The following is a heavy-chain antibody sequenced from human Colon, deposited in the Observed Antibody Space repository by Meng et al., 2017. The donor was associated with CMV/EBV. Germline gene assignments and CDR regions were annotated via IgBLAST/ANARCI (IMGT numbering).Heavy chain of an antibody. CDR2: MSGDGRNT. D-gene: IGHD4-23*01. Sequence: LGDGGDLVQPGGSLRLSCAASGFTFTTYSMAWVRQAPGKGLEWVSIMSGDGRNTFYADSLKGRITISRDNSKSTLYLHISALRADDTAIYFCARGSTTVTRHFDYWGQGSLVTVSS. V-gene: IGHV3-23*01. J-gene: IGHJ4*02. CDR3: ARGSTTVTRHFDY. CDR1: GFTFTTYS.